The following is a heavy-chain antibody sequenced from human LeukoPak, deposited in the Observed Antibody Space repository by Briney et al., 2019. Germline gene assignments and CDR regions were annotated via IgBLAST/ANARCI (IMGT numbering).Heavy chain of an antibody. D-gene: IGHD2-21*02. Sequence: GGSLRLSCAASGFNFANHAMSWVRQTPGKGLEWVSAISGGGDITYYADSVTGRFTISRDNSKDTLFLQMHSLRPGDTAVYYCVREDTPATANYWGQGTLVTVSS. CDR3: VREDTPATANY. CDR2: ISGGGDIT. CDR1: GFNFANHA. V-gene: IGHV3-23*01. J-gene: IGHJ4*02.